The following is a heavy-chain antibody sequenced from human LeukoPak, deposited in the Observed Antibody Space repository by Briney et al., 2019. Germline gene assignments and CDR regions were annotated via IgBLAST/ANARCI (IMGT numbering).Heavy chain of an antibody. CDR2: ISGNGGDI. D-gene: IGHD1-1*01. CDR3: ARDPRTVRI. V-gene: IGHV3-11*04. CDR1: GFTFSDNN. Sequence: GGSLRLSCAASGFTFSDNNMSWVRQGPPKGLEWLSYISGNGGDIQYADSVKGRFTISRDNAKNLLYLQMDSLGVEDTAIYYCARDPRTVRIWGQGTLVTVSS. J-gene: IGHJ4*02.